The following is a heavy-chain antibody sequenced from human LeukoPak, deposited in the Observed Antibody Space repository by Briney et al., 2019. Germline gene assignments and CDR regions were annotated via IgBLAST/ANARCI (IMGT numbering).Heavy chain of an antibody. CDR1: GFTFSGYG. CDR2: IRYDGTDK. J-gene: IGHJ6*03. V-gene: IGHV3-30*02. D-gene: IGHD3-10*01. CDR3: AKDHLYGSGSYSYYYYYMDV. Sequence: PGGSLRLSCAASGFTFSGYGMYWVRQAPGKGLEWVAFIRYDGTDKYYVDSVKGRFTISRDNSKSTVYLQMNSLRAEDTAVYYCAKDHLYGSGSYSYYYYYMDVWGKGTTVTVSS.